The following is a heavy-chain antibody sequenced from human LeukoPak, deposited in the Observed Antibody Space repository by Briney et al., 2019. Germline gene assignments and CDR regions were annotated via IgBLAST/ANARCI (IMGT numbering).Heavy chain of an antibody. CDR2: ISAYNGHT. D-gene: IGHD3-9*01. CDR3: AKGHSLRSYDWLDY. CDR1: GYTFTNYG. J-gene: IGHJ4*02. Sequence: ASVKVSCKASGYTFTNYGISWVRQAPGQGLEWMGWISAYNGHTNYAQKLQGRLTMTTDTSTSTAYMELRSLRSDDTAVYYCAKGHSLRSYDWLDYWGQGTLVTVSS. V-gene: IGHV1-18*01.